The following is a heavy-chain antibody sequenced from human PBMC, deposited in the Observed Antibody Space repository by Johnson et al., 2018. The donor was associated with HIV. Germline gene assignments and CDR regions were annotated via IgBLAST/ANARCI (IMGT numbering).Heavy chain of an antibody. D-gene: IGHD4/OR15-4a*01. CDR2: IWYDGSNK. Sequence: VQLVESGGGVVRPGRSLRLSCAASGFTFSNAWMSWVRQAPGKGLEWVAGIWYDGSNKFYADSVKGRFTISRDNSKNTVYLQMNSLRVEDTAVYYCAKSPGKDHGGNSGGFDIWGQGTMVTVSS. V-gene: IGHV3-33*06. CDR3: AKSPGKDHGGNSGGFDI. J-gene: IGHJ3*02. CDR1: GFTFSNAW.